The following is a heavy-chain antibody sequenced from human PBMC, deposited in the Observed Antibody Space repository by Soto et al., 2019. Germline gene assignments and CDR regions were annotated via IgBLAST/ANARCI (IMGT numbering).Heavy chain of an antibody. D-gene: IGHD1-1*01. CDR1: GCSISSSSYY. Sequence: PSETLSLTCTVSGCSISSSSYYWGWIRQPPGKGLEWIGSIYYSGSTYYNPSLKSRGTISIDTSMNQFPVKRSSVPAADTAVYYCARHVRRLEIDYWGQGTLVTVSS. CDR3: ARHVRRLEIDY. V-gene: IGHV4-39*01. J-gene: IGHJ4*02. CDR2: IYYSGST.